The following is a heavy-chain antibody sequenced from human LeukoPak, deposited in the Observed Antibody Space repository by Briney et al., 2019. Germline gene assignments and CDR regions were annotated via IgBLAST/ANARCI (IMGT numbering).Heavy chain of an antibody. D-gene: IGHD6-19*01. CDR2: TYYRSKWYT. CDR1: GGSVPGNSAS. Sequence: SQTLSLTRALSGGSVPGNSASWDWIRLSPSRGLEWVGRTYYRSKWYTDYAVSVRSRITIDPDTSKNQFSLQLNSVTPEDTAVYYCAGGEVKAVVGHAFGYWGQGTLVTVSS. CDR3: AGGEVKAVVGHAFGY. V-gene: IGHV6-1*01. J-gene: IGHJ4*02.